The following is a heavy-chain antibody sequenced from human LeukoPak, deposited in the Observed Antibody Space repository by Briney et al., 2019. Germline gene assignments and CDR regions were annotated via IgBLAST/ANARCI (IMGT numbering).Heavy chain of an antibody. CDR2: ISSSSSYI. V-gene: IGHV3-21*01. D-gene: IGHD3-9*01. CDR1: GFTFSSYS. CDR3: ARAGRDYDILTGYYTYYFDY. Sequence: PGGSLRLSCAASGFTFSSYSMNWVRQAPGKGLEWVSSISSSSSYIYYADLVKGRFTISRDNAKNSLYLQMNSLRAEDTAVYYCARAGRDYDILTGYYTYYFDYWGQGTLVTVSS. J-gene: IGHJ4*02.